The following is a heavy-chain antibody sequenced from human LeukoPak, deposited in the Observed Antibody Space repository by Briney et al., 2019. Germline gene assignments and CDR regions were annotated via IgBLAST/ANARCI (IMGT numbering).Heavy chain of an antibody. CDR1: GFTFSSYG. CDR3: AKDVGCCGRSYYGVYY. D-gene: IGHD1-26*01. Sequence: PGGSLRLSCAASGFTFSSYGMHWVRQAPGKGLEWVAVIWYDGSNKYYADSVKGRFTISRDNSKNTLYLQMNSLRAEDTAVYYCAKDVGCCGRSYYGVYYWGQGTLVTVSS. V-gene: IGHV3-33*06. CDR2: IWYDGSNK. J-gene: IGHJ4*02.